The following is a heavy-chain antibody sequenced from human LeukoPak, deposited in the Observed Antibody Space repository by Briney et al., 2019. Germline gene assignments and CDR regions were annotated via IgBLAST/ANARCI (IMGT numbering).Heavy chain of an antibody. J-gene: IGHJ4*02. D-gene: IGHD3-22*01. Sequence: SVKVSCKASGGTFSSYAISWVRQAPGRGLEWMGRIIPILGIANYAQKFQGRVTITADKSTSTAYMELSSLRSEDTAVYYCAREVINYYDSSGYYLFWGQGTLVTVSS. CDR1: GGTFSSYA. CDR3: AREVINYYDSSGYYLF. CDR2: IIPILGIA. V-gene: IGHV1-69*04.